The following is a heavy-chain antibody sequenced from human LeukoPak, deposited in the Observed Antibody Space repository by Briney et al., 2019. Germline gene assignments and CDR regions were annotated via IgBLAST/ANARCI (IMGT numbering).Heavy chain of an antibody. J-gene: IGHJ4*02. Sequence: GGSLRLSCSASGFTFSSYAMSWVRQAPGKGLEWVSSIVDSGGITYYADSVKGRFIISRDNSKNTLYLQMHSLRAEDTAIYYCARGVLVWGQGTLVTVSS. CDR2: IVDSGGIT. CDR3: ARGVLV. V-gene: IGHV3-23*01. D-gene: IGHD2/OR15-2a*01. CDR1: GFTFSSYA.